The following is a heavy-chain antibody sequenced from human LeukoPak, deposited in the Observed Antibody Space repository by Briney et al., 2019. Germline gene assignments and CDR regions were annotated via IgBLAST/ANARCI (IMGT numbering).Heavy chain of an antibody. D-gene: IGHD2-2*01. V-gene: IGHV3-9*03. J-gene: IGHJ4*02. CDR3: VKGDHGLIPAAPFDY. CDR1: GFSFDDYA. CDR2: ISWNSGSI. Sequence: SGRSLRLSCAASGFSFDDYAMHWVRQAPGKGLEWVSSISWNSGSIGYADSVKGRFTISRDNAKNSLYLQMNSLRAEDMALYYYVKGDHGLIPAAPFDYWGQGTLVTVSS.